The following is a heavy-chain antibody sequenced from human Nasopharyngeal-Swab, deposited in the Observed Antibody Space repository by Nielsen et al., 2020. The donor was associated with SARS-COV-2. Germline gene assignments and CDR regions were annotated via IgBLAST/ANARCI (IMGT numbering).Heavy chain of an antibody. V-gene: IGHV3-7*03. CDR3: AHYASAAY. J-gene: IGHJ4*02. Sequence: GESLKISCADSGFNFNTSWMTWVRQAPGKGLEWVANINPDGSEMQYVDSVKGRFTISRDNAENSLYLHMNSLRGDDTAVYYCAHYASAAYWGQRTLVTVPS. CDR2: INPDGSEM. CDR1: GFNFNTSW. D-gene: IGHD2-2*01.